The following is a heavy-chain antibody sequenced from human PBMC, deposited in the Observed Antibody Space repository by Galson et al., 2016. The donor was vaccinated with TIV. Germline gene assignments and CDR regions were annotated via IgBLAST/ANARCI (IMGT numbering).Heavy chain of an antibody. CDR1: GYTFTNYI. V-gene: IGHV1-3*01. Sequence: SVKLSCTASGYTFTNYIMHWVRQAPGQRLEWMSWINGGNGNTQYSQNFQGRFTITRDTSASTAYMELSSLRSEDTAVYYCARDPGYFVYWGQGTLVTVSS. D-gene: IGHD1-1*01. J-gene: IGHJ4*02. CDR3: ARDPGYFVY. CDR2: INGGNGNT.